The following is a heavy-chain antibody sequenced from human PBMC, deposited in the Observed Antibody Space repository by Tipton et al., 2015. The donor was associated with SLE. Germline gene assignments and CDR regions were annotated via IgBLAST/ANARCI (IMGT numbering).Heavy chain of an antibody. Sequence: SLRLSCAASGFTVSSNYMSWVRQAPGKGLEWVSVIYSGGSTYYADSVKGRFTISRDNSKNTLYLQMNSLRAEDTAVYYCARERITIFGVVTSPWFDPWGQGTLVTVSS. V-gene: IGHV3-53*05. CDR2: IYSGGST. CDR3: ARERITIFGVVTSPWFDP. J-gene: IGHJ5*02. CDR1: GFTVSSNY. D-gene: IGHD3-3*01.